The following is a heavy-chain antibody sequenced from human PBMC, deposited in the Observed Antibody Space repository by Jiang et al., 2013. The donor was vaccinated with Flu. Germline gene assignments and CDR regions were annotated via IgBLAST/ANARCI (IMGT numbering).Heavy chain of an antibody. CDR2: IYYSGST. Sequence: GLVKPSETLSLTCTVSGGSISSSYWSWIRQPPGKGLEWIGYIYYSGSTNYNPSLKSRVTISVDTSRNQFSLKLSSVTAADTAVYYCARREEDIAAASNWFDPWGQGTLVTVSS. CDR1: GGSISSSY. J-gene: IGHJ5*02. V-gene: IGHV4-59*01. D-gene: IGHD6-13*01. CDR3: ARREEDIAAASNWFDP.